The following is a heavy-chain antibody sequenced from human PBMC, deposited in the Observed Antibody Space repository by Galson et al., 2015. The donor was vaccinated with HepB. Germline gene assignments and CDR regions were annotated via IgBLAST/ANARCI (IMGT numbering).Heavy chain of an antibody. CDR2: INPDGSDK. CDR1: GLTFSNYW. Sequence: SLRLSCEVSGLTFSNYWMSWVRQAPGQGLEWVGKINPDGSDKSHAHYVQGRVTITSDNAKNSLFLQMNSLRAEDTAVYYCGRRARTMTDYWGQGTLVTVSS. D-gene: IGHD3-3*01. J-gene: IGHJ4*02. CDR3: GRRARTMTDY. V-gene: IGHV3-7*01.